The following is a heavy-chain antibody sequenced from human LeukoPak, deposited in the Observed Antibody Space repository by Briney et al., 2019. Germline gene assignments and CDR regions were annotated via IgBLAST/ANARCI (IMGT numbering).Heavy chain of an antibody. D-gene: IGHD3-10*01. CDR3: VKDRPGTYYFDD. Sequence: GGSLRLSCAASGFTFSSYGMHWVRQAPGKGLEWVAFIRFDGSTKNSADSVRGRFIISRDDSRNTLFLEVNSLRVEDTAVYYCVKDRPGTYYFDDWGQGTLVTVSS. J-gene: IGHJ4*02. CDR1: GFTFSSYG. V-gene: IGHV3-30*02. CDR2: IRFDGSTK.